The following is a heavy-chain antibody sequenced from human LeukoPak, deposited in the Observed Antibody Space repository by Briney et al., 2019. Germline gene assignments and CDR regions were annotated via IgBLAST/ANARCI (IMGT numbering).Heavy chain of an antibody. CDR1: GYTFTSYG. V-gene: IGHV1-2*02. D-gene: IGHD3-10*01. CDR3: ARDSGEVPDY. Sequence: AASVKVSCKASGYTFTSYGISWVRQAPGQGLEWMGWINPNNGGTKYAQNFQGRVTMTRDTSIGTAYMELDRLRFDDTAVYYCARDSGEVPDYWGQGTLVTVSS. CDR2: INPNNGGT. J-gene: IGHJ4*02.